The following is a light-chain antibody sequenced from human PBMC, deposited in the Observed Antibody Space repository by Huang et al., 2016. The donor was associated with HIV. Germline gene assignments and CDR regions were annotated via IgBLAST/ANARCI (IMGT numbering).Light chain of an antibody. CDR3: QQSYSTPLT. J-gene: IGKJ4*01. CDR2: AAS. Sequence: DIQMTQSPSSLSASVGDRVIITCRTSQSISKHLNWYQQKPGKVPNLLIYAASSLQIGVPSRFSGSGSGTEFTLTINSLQPEDFATYYCQQSYSTPLTFGGGTKVEIK. CDR1: QSISKH. V-gene: IGKV1-39*01.